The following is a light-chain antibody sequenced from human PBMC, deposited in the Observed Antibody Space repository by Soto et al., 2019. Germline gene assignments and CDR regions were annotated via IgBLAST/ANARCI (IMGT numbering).Light chain of an antibody. CDR1: QSVRSK. CDR2: DAS. J-gene: IGKJ4*01. V-gene: IGKV3D-15*01. CDR3: QQYNKWPPLT. Sequence: EIVMTQSPDILSVSPGERATLSCRASQSVRSKLAWYQQKPGQAPRLLIYDASTRATGIPARFSGSGSGTEFTLTISSLQSEDFAVYYCQQYNKWPPLTFGGGTKVEI.